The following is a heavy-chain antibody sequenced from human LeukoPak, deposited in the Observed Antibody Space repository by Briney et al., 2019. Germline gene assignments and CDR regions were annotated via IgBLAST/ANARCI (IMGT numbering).Heavy chain of an antibody. J-gene: IGHJ4*02. CDR3: ANYYYDKSGYKN. CDR1: GFIFRSYA. D-gene: IGHD3-22*01. Sequence: GGSLRLSCAASGFIFRSYAMSWVRQAPGKGLEWVSSISSSGGRTFYADSVKGRATISRDNSKNVLYLQVNSLRAEDTAVFYCANYYYDKSGYKNWGQGTLVTVSS. V-gene: IGHV3-23*01. CDR2: ISSSGGRT.